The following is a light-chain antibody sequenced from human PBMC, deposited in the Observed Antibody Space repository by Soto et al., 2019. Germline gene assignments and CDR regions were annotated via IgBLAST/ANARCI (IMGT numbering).Light chain of an antibody. CDR3: RSDIRTSRYV. CDR2: EVT. V-gene: IGLV2-18*02. J-gene: IGLJ1*01. CDR1: SSDIGKYDR. Sequence: QSALTQPPSVSGSPGQSVTISCTGTSSDIGKYDRVSWYQLPPGKAPKLIIYEVTNRPSGVPARFSGSKSGNTASLTISGLQAEDEADYCCRSDIRTSRYVLGAGTKVTVL.